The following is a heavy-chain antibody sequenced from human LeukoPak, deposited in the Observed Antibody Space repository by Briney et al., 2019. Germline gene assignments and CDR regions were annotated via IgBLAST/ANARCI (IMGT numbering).Heavy chain of an antibody. V-gene: IGHV3-21*01. D-gene: IGHD6-6*01. CDR1: GFTFSSYS. CDR3: ARDSLSLRIAARPVDY. Sequence: GGSLRLSCAASGFTFSSYSKNWVRQAPGKGLEWVSSISSSSSYIYYADSVKGRFTISRDNAKNSLYLQMNSLRAEDTAVYYCARDSLSLRIAARPVDYWGQGTLVTVSS. CDR2: ISSSSSYI. J-gene: IGHJ4*02.